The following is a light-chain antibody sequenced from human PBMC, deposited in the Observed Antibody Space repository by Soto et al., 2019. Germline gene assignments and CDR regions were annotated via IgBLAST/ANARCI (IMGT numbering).Light chain of an antibody. CDR3: QQYDSSAWT. CDR2: DAS. CDR1: QSVGSN. J-gene: IGKJ1*01. V-gene: IGKV3-15*01. Sequence: EIVMTQSPATLSVSPGERVTLSCRASQSVGSNLAWYQQKPGLAPRVLIYDASTRATVIPARFSGSGSGTEFTLTISSLQSEDFAVYYCQQYDSSAWTFGQGTKVDI.